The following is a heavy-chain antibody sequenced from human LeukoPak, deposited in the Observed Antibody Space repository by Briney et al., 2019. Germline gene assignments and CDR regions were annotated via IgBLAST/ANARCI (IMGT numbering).Heavy chain of an antibody. V-gene: IGHV4-61*02. D-gene: IGHD6-19*01. Sequence: SQTLSLACTVSGGSIDSRSYSWTWIRQPAGKGLEWIGRIYTSGSTNYNPSLKSRVTISIDTSKNQFSLELSSVTAADTAVYFCTRGWSSGGAFDIWGQGTMVTVSS. CDR2: IYTSGST. J-gene: IGHJ3*02. CDR1: GGSIDSRSYS. CDR3: TRGWSSGGAFDI.